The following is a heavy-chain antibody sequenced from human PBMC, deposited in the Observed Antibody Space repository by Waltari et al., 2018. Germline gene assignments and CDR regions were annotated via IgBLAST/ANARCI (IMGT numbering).Heavy chain of an antibody. CDR1: GASVSSSY. CDR2: IYYNGDI. J-gene: IGHJ4*02. V-gene: IGHV4-59*02. CDR3: VKTARSLDY. Sequence: QVQLQESGPGLVKPTETLSLSCSVSGASVSSSYWSWIWQPPGKGLEYIGYIYYNGDINYNPSLKSRVTMSLDTSNNQLSLNLNSVTAADTGLYYCVKTARSLDYWGQGILVTVSS.